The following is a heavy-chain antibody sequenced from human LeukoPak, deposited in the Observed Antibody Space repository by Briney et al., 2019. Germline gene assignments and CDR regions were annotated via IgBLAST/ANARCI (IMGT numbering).Heavy chain of an antibody. J-gene: IGHJ4*02. V-gene: IGHV1-69*08. CDR2: IIPVLDKT. CDR1: GGTFATYS. Sequence: ASVKVSCKASGGTFATYSYSWVRQAPGQGLEWMGRIIPVLDKTNYAQKFQGRVTITADKTTNTAYMDLGSLRSEDTAVYYCARAGQISTGAYFDYWGQRTLVTVSS. D-gene: IGHD3-10*01. CDR3: ARAGQISTGAYFDY.